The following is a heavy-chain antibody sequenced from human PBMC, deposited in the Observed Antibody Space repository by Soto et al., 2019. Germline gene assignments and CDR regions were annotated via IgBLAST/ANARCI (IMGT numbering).Heavy chain of an antibody. J-gene: IGHJ4*02. Sequence: SETLSLSCTVSGGSISSYYWSWIRQPPGKGLEWIGYIYYSGSTNYNPSLKSRVTISVDTSKNQFSLKLSSVTAADTAVYYCARPTYGAADYWGQGTLVTVSS. CDR2: IYYSGST. CDR1: GGSISSYY. CDR3: ARPTYGAADY. D-gene: IGHD4-17*01. V-gene: IGHV4-59*01.